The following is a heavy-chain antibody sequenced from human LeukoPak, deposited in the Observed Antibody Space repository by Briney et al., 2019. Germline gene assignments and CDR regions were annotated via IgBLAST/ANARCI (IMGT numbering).Heavy chain of an antibody. V-gene: IGHV3-23*01. D-gene: IGHD4-17*01. CDR1: GFTFSSYA. J-gene: IGHJ6*03. Sequence: GGSLRLSCAASGFTFSSYAMTWVRQAPGKGLEWVSAMSVIGGSTYYADSGKGRFTISRDNSKNTLYLQMNSLRAEDTAVYYCAKDQTYGSMDVWGKGITVTVSS. CDR3: AKDQTYGSMDV. CDR2: MSVIGGST.